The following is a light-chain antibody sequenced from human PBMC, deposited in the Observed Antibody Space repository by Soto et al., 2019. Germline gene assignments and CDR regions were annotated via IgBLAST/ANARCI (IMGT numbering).Light chain of an antibody. CDR3: HQYDSSRT. CDR1: QTVTSTF. Sequence: EIVLTQSPGTLSLSPGERATLSCRASQTVTSTFLAWYQQKPGQAPRLLIYGASRRATGIPDRFSGSGTGTDFTLTSTRLEPEEFAVYYCHQYDSSRTFGQGTKVEMK. CDR2: GAS. J-gene: IGKJ1*01. V-gene: IGKV3-20*01.